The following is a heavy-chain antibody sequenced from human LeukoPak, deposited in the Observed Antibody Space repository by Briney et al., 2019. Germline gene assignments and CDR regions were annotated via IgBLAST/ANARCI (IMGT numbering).Heavy chain of an antibody. CDR1: GGSFSGYY. CDR2: INHSGST. J-gene: IGHJ3*01. CDR3: ARARGYSYGYDAFDV. V-gene: IGHV4-34*01. D-gene: IGHD5-18*01. Sequence: SETLSLTCAVYGGSFSGYYWSWIRQPPGKGLEWIGEINHSGSTNYNPSLKSRVTISVDTSKNQFSLKLSSVTAADTAVYYCARARGYSYGYDAFDVWGQGTMVTVSS.